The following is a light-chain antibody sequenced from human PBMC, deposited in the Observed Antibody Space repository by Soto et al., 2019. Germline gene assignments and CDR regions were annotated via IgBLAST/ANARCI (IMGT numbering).Light chain of an antibody. CDR2: GVS. V-gene: IGLV2-14*01. J-gene: IGLJ1*01. CDR3: SSHTISSALQV. Sequence: QSALTQPASVSGSPGQSITISCTGTISDFVVYNYVSWYQQHPSKAPKLMIYGVSNRPSGVSNRFSGSKSGNTASLTISGLQADDEADYYCSSHTISSALQVFGTGTKLTVL. CDR1: ISDFVVYNY.